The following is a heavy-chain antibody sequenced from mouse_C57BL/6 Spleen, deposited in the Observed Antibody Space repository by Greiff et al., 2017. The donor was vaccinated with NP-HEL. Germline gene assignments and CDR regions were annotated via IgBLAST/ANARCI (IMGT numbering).Heavy chain of an antibody. CDR3: ARQLRPYYFDY. CDR2: ISGGGGNT. Sequence: DVMLVESGGGLVKPGGSLKLSCAASGFTFSSYTMSWVRQTPEKRLEWVATISGGGGNTYYPDSVKGRFTISRDNAKNTLYLQMSSLRSEDTALYYCARQLRPYYFDYWGQGTTLTVSS. J-gene: IGHJ2*01. D-gene: IGHD3-2*02. CDR1: GFTFSSYT. V-gene: IGHV5-9*01.